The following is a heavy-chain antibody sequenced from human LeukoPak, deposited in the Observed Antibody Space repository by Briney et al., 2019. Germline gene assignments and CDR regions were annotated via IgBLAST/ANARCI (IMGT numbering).Heavy chain of an antibody. V-gene: IGHV3-23*01. J-gene: IGHJ3*02. D-gene: IGHD3-10*01. Sequence: PGGSLRLSRAASGFTFSSYAMSWVRQAPGKGLEWVSTISGSGGSTYSADSMKGRFTISRDNSKNTLYLQMDSLRAEDTAVYYCARKYYYRSGSYPDAFDIWGQGTMVTVSS. CDR2: ISGSGGST. CDR1: GFTFSSYA. CDR3: ARKYYYRSGSYPDAFDI.